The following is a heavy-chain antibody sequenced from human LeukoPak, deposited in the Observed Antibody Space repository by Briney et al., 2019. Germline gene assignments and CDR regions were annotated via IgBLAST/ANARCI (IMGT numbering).Heavy chain of an antibody. Sequence: PSETLSLTGTVPGRAISSYYWSWIRQPPGKGLEWIGYIYYSGSTNYNPSLKSRVTISVDTPKHQFSLKLSSVTAADTAVYYCARGSPIDYGGHDAFDIWGQGTMVTVSS. CDR1: GRAISSYY. V-gene: IGHV4-59*01. CDR2: IYYSGST. D-gene: IGHD4-23*01. J-gene: IGHJ3*02. CDR3: ARGSPIDYGGHDAFDI.